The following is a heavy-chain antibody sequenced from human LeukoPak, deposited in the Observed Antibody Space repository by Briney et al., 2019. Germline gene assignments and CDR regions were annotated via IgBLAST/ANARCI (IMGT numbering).Heavy chain of an antibody. CDR3: ARGYCSGGSCYNAFDI. V-gene: IGHV3-11*01. CDR1: GFTFSDYY. J-gene: IGHJ3*02. CDR2: ISSSGSTI. D-gene: IGHD2-15*01. Sequence: TPGGSLRLSCAASGFTFSDYYMSWIRQAPGKGLEWVSYISSSGSTIYYADSVKGRFTISRDNAKNSLYLQMNSLRAEDTAVYYCARGYCSGGSCYNAFDIWGQGTMVTVSS.